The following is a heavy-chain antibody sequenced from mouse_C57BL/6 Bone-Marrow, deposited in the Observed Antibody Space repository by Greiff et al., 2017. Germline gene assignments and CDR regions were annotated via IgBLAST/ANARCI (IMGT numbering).Heavy chain of an antibody. J-gene: IGHJ4*01. Sequence: QVQLQQSGAELMKPGASVKLSCKATGYTFTGYWIEWVKQRPGHGLEWIGEILPGSGSTNYNEKFKGKATFTADKSSNTAYMQLSSLTTEDSAIYYCARSIPLYYYGSSYAMDYWGQGTSVTVSS. V-gene: IGHV1-9*01. D-gene: IGHD1-1*01. CDR1: GYTFTGYW. CDR3: ARSIPLYYYGSSYAMDY. CDR2: ILPGSGST.